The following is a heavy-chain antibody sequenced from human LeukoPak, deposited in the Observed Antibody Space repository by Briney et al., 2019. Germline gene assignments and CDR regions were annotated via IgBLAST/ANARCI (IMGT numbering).Heavy chain of an antibody. CDR3: ARLIAVAGHYYFDY. CDR2: IYPGDSDT. V-gene: IGHV5-51*01. D-gene: IGHD6-19*01. J-gene: IGHJ4*02. CDR1: GYSFTSYW. Sequence: PGESLKISCKGSGYSFTSYWIGWVRQMPGKGLEWMGIIYPGDSDTRYSPSLQGQVTISADKSISTAYLQWSSLKASDTAMYYCARLIAVAGHYYFDYWRQGTLVTVSS.